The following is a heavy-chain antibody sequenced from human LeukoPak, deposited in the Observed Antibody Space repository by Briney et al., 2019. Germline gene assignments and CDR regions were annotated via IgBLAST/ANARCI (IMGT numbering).Heavy chain of an antibody. CDR2: ISATGGII. D-gene: IGHD6-13*01. V-gene: IGHV3-23*01. J-gene: IGHJ4*02. CDR1: EFTFSTYA. Sequence: GGSLRLSCAASEFTFSTYAMHWVRQAPGKGLEWVSSISATGGIIDYADSVKGRFTISRDNSKNTLFLQMNSLRAEDTAIYYCARHEQQLVFFDYWGQGTLVIVSS. CDR3: ARHEQQLVFFDY.